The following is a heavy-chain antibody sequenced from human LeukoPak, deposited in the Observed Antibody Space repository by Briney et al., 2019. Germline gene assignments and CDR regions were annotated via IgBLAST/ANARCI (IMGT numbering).Heavy chain of an antibody. V-gene: IGHV1-2*03. J-gene: IGHJ4*02. D-gene: IGHD6-13*01. CDR3: ARHSSTYLDQ. CDR1: GYTFTGHL. Sequence: LVASVNVSCMASGYTFTGHLLHWVRQAPGQGLEWMGWINPDRGGTRYAQKFQGRVTMTRDTSTSTAYMELRRLGSDDTAVYFCARHSSTYLDQWGQGALVTVSS. CDR2: INPDRGGT.